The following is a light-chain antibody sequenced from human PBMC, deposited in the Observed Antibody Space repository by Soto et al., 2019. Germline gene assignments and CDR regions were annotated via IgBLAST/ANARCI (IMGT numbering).Light chain of an antibody. CDR3: QQYNTYST. V-gene: IGKV1-5*01. CDR1: QSISSW. J-gene: IGKJ5*01. CDR2: DAS. Sequence: DIQMTQSPSTLSASVGDRVTIPCRASQSISSWLAWYQQKPGKAPKLLIYDASSLESGVPSRFSGNGSGTEFTLTISSLQPDDFATYYCQQYNTYSTFGQGTRLEI.